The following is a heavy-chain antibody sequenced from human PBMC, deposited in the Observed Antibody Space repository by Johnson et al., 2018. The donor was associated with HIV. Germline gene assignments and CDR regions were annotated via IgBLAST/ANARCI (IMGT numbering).Heavy chain of an antibody. CDR2: IWYDGSNE. J-gene: IGHJ3*02. CDR3: AKVSSQSSSWYDAFDI. Sequence: QMHLVESGGGVVQPGRSLRLSCAASGFTFSTYGMHWVRQAPGKGLEWVAVIWYDGSNEHYADSVKGRFTISRDNAKNSLYLQMNSLRVEDTAVYYCAKVSSQSSSWYDAFDIWGQGTMVTVSS. V-gene: IGHV3-33*03. D-gene: IGHD6-13*01. CDR1: GFTFSTYG.